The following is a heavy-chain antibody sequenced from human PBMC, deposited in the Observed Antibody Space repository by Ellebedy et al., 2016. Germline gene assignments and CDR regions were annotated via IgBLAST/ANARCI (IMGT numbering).Heavy chain of an antibody. Sequence: SETLSLTCAIYSGSFSDYYWSWIRQPPGRGLEWIGEINHRGSTNYNPSLKSRVTLSVDTSTNQFSLMLSSVTAADTAVYYCARGSDSRKVGYWGQGILVTVAS. J-gene: IGHJ4*02. D-gene: IGHD6-13*01. CDR2: INHRGST. V-gene: IGHV4-34*01. CDR3: ARGSDSRKVGY. CDR1: SGSFSDYY.